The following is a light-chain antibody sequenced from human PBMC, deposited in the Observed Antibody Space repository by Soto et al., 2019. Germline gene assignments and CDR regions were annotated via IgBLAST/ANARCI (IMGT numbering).Light chain of an antibody. CDR3: QQADSFPLS. Sequence: DIQMTQSPSTLSASVGDRVTISCRASQSIYKWLVWYQQKPGKAPKLLIYAASSLQSGVPSRFSGSGYGTDFTLTISSQQPEDFATYYCQQADSFPLSFGGGTKVDIK. CDR2: AAS. CDR1: QSIYKW. J-gene: IGKJ4*01. V-gene: IGKV1-12*01.